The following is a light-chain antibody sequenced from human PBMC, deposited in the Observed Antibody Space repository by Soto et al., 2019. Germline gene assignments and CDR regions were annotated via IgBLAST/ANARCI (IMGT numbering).Light chain of an antibody. CDR1: KMFTNTF. Sequence: IVLTQSPGTLSLSPGERATLPCGASKMFTNTFLAGYQQKPGKAPRLLIYGASSRATGVPDRFSGSGSGTDFTLTISRLEPGDFAVYYCQQYGTPLFTFGPGTKVDIK. V-gene: IGKV3-20*01. CDR2: GAS. J-gene: IGKJ3*01. CDR3: QQYGTPLFT.